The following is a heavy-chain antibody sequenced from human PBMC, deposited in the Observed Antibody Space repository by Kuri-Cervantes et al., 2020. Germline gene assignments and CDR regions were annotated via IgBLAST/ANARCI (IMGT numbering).Heavy chain of an antibody. CDR1: GYTFTNYA. CDR3: ARWYSYGLTDY. CDR2: INAGNGNT. V-gene: IGHV1-3*01. Sequence: ASVKVSCKAPGYTFTNYAMHWVRQAPGQRLEWMGWINAGNGNTKYSQKFQDRVTITRDTSASTAYMELSSLRSDDTAVYYCARWYSYGLTDYWGQGTLVTVSS. D-gene: IGHD5-18*01. J-gene: IGHJ4*02.